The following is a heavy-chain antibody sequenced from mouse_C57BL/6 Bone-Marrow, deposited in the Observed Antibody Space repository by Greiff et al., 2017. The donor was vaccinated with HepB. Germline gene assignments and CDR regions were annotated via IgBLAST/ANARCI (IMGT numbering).Heavy chain of an antibody. CDR2: INPNYGTT. CDR3: ARWASKTGAEDY. Sequence: EVKLVESGPELVKPGASVKISCKASGYSFTDYNMNWVKQSNGKSLEWIGVINPNYGTTSYNQKFKGKATLTVDKPSSTAYMQLSSLTSEDSAVYYCARWASKTGAEDYWGQGTTLTVSS. D-gene: IGHD4-1*01. CDR1: GYSFTDYN. J-gene: IGHJ2*01. V-gene: IGHV1-39*01.